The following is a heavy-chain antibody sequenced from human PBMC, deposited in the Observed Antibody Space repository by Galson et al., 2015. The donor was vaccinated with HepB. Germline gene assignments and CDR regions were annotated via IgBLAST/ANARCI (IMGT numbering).Heavy chain of an antibody. D-gene: IGHD2-2*01. CDR1: GGSIGSSSHY. CDR2: IYYTGTT. J-gene: IGHJ5*02. Sequence: TLSLTCTVSGGSIGSSSHYWGWIRQPPGKGLEWIASIYYTGTTYYNPSLRSRITMSVDTSKNQFSLKLSTVTAADTALYYCARQEGFLVVPAAYRGWFHPWGQGTLVTVSS. V-gene: IGHV4-39*01. CDR3: ARQEGFLVVPAAYRGWFHP.